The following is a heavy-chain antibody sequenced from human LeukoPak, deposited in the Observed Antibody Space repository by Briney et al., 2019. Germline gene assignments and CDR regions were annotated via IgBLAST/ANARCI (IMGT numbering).Heavy chain of an antibody. CDR2: IYYSGST. Sequence: SETLSLTCTVSDASINSGSYYWTWIRQPAGKGLQWIGYIYYSGSTNYNPSLKSRVTISVDTSKNQFSLKLSSVTAADTAVYYCAREKSDYGEISPDYWGQGTLVTVSS. CDR3: AREKSDYGEISPDY. CDR1: DASINSGSYY. D-gene: IGHD4-17*01. V-gene: IGHV4-61*10. J-gene: IGHJ4*02.